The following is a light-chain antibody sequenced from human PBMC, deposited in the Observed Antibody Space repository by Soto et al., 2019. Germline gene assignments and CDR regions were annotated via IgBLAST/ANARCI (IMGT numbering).Light chain of an antibody. CDR2: DVS. Sequence: QSALTQPASVSGSPGQSITISCTGTSSDIGGYNFVSWYQQHPGKAPKFMIYDVSNRPSGVSNRFSGSKSGNTASLTISGLQAEDEADYYCSSYTGRTPPVVFGGGTKLTVL. J-gene: IGLJ2*01. V-gene: IGLV2-14*01. CDR1: SSDIGGYNF. CDR3: SSYTGRTPPVV.